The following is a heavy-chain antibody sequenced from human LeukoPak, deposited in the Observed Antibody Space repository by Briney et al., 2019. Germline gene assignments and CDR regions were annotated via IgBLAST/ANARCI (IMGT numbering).Heavy chain of an antibody. V-gene: IGHV4-4*07. CDR3: ARASFPRGISLQY. D-gene: IGHD2/OR15-2a*01. CDR1: GGSFSSYS. CDR2: VYTNGST. J-gene: IGHJ1*01. Sequence: SETLSLTCTVSGGSFSSYSWNWIRQPAGKGLEWIGRVYTNGSTNYNPSLKSRVTMSIDTSKNQFSLTLSSVTAADTAVYYCARASFPRGISLQYWGQRTLVTVSS.